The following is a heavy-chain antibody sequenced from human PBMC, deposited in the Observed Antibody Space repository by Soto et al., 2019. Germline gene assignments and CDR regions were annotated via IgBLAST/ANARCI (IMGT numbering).Heavy chain of an antibody. CDR3: AKLCMVRGVLTLYYFDY. Sequence: PGGSLRLSCAASGFTFSSYAMSWVRQAPGKGLEWVSAISGSGGSTYYADSVKGRFTISRDNSKNTLYLQMNSLRAEDTAVYYCAKLCMVRGVLTLYYFDYWGQGTLVTVSS. CDR1: GFTFSSYA. V-gene: IGHV3-23*01. J-gene: IGHJ4*02. CDR2: ISGSGGST. D-gene: IGHD3-10*01.